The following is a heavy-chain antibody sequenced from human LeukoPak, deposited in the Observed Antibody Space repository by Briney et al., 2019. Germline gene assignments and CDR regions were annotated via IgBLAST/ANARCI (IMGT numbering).Heavy chain of an antibody. Sequence: GASVKVSCKASGYTFTSYGISWVRQATGQGLEWMGWMNPNSGNTGYAQKFQGRVTMTRNTSISTAYMELSSLRSEDTAVYYCARLTQDYDFWSGYSYYFDYWGQGTLVTVSS. V-gene: IGHV1-8*02. CDR2: MNPNSGNT. J-gene: IGHJ4*02. CDR3: ARLTQDYDFWSGYSYYFDY. CDR1: GYTFTSYG. D-gene: IGHD3-3*01.